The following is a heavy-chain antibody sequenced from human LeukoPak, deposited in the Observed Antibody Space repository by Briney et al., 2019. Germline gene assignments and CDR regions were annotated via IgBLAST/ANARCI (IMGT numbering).Heavy chain of an antibody. CDR1: GLTFSTYG. CDR2: ISYDGTNK. J-gene: IGHJ6*03. CDR3: ARGGAVSSAGYYYYMDV. Sequence: GGSLRLSCAASGLTFSTYGMNWVRQAPGMGLEWVAVISYDGTNKYYIDSVKGRFTISRDNSKNTLSLQMHSLRSEDTAVYYCARGGAVSSAGYYYYMDVWGKGSTVTVSS. V-gene: IGHV3-30*03. D-gene: IGHD5/OR15-5a*01.